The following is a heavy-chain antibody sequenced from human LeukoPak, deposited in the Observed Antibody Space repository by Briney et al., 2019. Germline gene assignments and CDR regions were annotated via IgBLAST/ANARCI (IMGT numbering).Heavy chain of an antibody. D-gene: IGHD3-22*01. J-gene: IGHJ3*02. V-gene: IGHV1-69*13. CDR2: IIPIFGTA. CDR1: GYTFTSYG. CDR3: ARDNTMIVGNHAFDI. Sequence: GASVKVSCKASGYTFTSYGISWVRQAPGQGLEWMGGIIPIFGTANYAQKFQGRVTITADESTSTAYMELSSLRSEDTAVYYCARDNTMIVGNHAFDIWGQGTMVTVSS.